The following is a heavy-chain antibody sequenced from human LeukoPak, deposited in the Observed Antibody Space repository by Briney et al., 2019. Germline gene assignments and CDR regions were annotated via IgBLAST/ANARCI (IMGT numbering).Heavy chain of an antibody. D-gene: IGHD7-27*01. V-gene: IGHV4-61*02. Sequence: SETLSLTCTVSGDSISTGSYYWSWIRQPAGKGLEWIGRIYTTGSTNYNPSLKSRVTISVDTSKTQFSLKLNSVTAADTAVYYCARAGAGDWDAFRIWGQGTMVTVSS. CDR1: GDSISTGSYY. J-gene: IGHJ3*02. CDR3: ARAGAGDWDAFRI. CDR2: IYTTGST.